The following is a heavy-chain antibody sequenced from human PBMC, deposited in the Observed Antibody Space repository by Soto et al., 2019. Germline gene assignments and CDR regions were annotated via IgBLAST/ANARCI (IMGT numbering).Heavy chain of an antibody. V-gene: IGHV3-48*03. Sequence: GALRVSCSASGFTFRTYEMNWVRQAPGKGLEWVSYISSITGTTYYADSVKGRFTISRDDAQKSLFLQMNSLTDDDTAVYYCAREGLYSSGCRGYFDFWGQGIPVTVYS. D-gene: IGHD6-19*01. CDR3: AREGLYSSGCRGYFDF. J-gene: IGHJ4*02. CDR2: ISSITGTT. CDR1: GFTFRTYE.